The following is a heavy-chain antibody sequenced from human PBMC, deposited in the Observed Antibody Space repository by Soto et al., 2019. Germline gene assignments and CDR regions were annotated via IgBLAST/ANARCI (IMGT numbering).Heavy chain of an antibody. J-gene: IGHJ6*02. D-gene: IGHD3-10*01. V-gene: IGHV1-3*01. Sequence: ASVKVSCKASGYTFTSYAMRCVRQAPGQRLEWMGWINAGNGNTKYSQKFQGRVTITRDTSASTAYMELSSLRSEDTAVYYCARDSLGFGYYYYGMDVWGQGTTVTVSS. CDR3: ARDSLGFGYYYYGMDV. CDR1: GYTFTSYA. CDR2: INAGNGNT.